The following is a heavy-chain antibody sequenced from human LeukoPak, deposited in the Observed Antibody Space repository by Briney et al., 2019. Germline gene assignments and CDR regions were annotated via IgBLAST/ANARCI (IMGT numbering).Heavy chain of an antibody. CDR3: ARDMRGSCSGDTCYTGIFDY. CDR2: ISTSGSTI. V-gene: IGHV3-48*02. J-gene: IGHJ4*02. CDR1: GFALSHYS. Sequence: PGGSLRLSCAASGFALSHYSMNWVRQAPGKGLEWVSYISTSGSTIYYADSVKGRFTISRDNAKNSLYLEMSSLRDEDTAVYYCARDMRGSCSGDTCYTGIFDYWGQGTLVTVSS. D-gene: IGHD2-15*01.